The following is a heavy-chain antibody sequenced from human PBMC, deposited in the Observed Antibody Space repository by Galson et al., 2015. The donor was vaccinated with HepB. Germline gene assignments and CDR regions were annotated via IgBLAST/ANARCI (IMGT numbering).Heavy chain of an antibody. Sequence: SLRLSCAASGFTFSSYNMHWVRQAPGKGLEWVSAISGSDDSTYFADSGKGRFSIFRDNSKNTLYLQLNSLRAEDTAVYYCAAHTADGESTFDFWGQGTLVTVSS. J-gene: IGHJ4*02. V-gene: IGHV3-23*01. CDR2: ISGSDDST. CDR1: GFTFSSYN. CDR3: AAHTADGESTFDF. D-gene: IGHD4-17*01.